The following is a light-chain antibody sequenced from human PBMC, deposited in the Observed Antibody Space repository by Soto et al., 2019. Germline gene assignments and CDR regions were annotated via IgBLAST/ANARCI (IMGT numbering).Light chain of an antibody. V-gene: IGKV1-5*03. Sequence: IQMTQSPSTLSASVGDRVTITCRASPSISSCLAWYQQKPGKAPKLLIYKASSLESGVPSRFSGSGSGTEFTLTISSLQPDDFATYYCQQYNSYSSTFGQGTKVEIK. J-gene: IGKJ1*01. CDR1: PSISSC. CDR3: QQYNSYSST. CDR2: KAS.